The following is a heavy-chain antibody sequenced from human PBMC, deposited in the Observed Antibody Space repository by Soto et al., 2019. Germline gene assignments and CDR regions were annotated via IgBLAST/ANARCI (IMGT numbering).Heavy chain of an antibody. J-gene: IGHJ4*02. CDR3: ARDSIAAAGTVRSAETLGDY. D-gene: IGHD6-13*01. CDR1: GFTFSSYE. CDR2: ISSSGSTI. Sequence: PGGSLRLSCAASGFTFSSYEMNWVRQAPGKGLEWVSYISSSGSTIYYADSVKGRFTISRDNAKNSLYLQMNSLRAEDTAVYYCARDSIAAAGTVRSAETLGDYWGQGTLVTISS. V-gene: IGHV3-48*03.